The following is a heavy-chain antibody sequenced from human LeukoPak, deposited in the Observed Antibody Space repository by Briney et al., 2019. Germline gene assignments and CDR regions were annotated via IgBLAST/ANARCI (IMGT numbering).Heavy chain of an antibody. V-gene: IGHV1-58*02. J-gene: IGHJ4*02. CDR3: ATGSGWYSPDY. CDR1: GFTFTTSP. D-gene: IGHD6-19*01. Sequence: ASVKVSCKASGFTFTTSPMQWVRQTRGQHLEWIGWIVVGSANTNYAQKFQERVTITRDMSTSTAYMELSRLRSEDAAVYYCATGSGWYSPDYWGQGTLVTVST. CDR2: IVVGSANT.